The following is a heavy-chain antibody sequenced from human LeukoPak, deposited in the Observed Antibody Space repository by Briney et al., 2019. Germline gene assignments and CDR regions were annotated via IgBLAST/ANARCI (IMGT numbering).Heavy chain of an antibody. CDR1: GGSISSYY. V-gene: IGHV4-59*01. CDR3: ARDQGSSWGLFDY. CDR2: IYYSGST. J-gene: IGHJ4*02. D-gene: IGHD6-13*01. Sequence: SETLSLTCTVSGGSISSYYWSWIRQPPGKGLEWIGYIYYSGSTNYNPSLKSRVTISVDTSKNPFSLKLSSVTAADTAVYYCARDQGSSWGLFDYWGQGTLVTVSS.